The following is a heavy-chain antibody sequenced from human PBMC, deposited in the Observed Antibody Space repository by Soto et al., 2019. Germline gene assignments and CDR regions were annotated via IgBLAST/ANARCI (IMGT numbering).Heavy chain of an antibody. CDR1: GFTFSSYG. J-gene: IGHJ4*02. V-gene: IGHV3-30*18. D-gene: IGHD6-19*01. CDR3: AKDLRIAVAGTDYFDY. Sequence: TGGSLRLSCAASGFTFSSYGMHWVRQAPGKGLEWVAVISYDVTNKYYADSVKGRFTISRDNSKNTLYLQMNSLRAEDTAVYYCAKDLRIAVAGTDYFDYWGQGTLVTVSS. CDR2: ISYDVTNK.